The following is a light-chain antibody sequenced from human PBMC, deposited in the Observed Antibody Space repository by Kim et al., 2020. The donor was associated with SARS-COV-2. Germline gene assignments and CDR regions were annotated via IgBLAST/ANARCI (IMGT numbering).Light chain of an antibody. Sequence: QSALTQPASVSGSPGQSITISCTGTSSDVGGYNYVSWYQQHPGKAPKLMIYEVSNRPSGVSNRSSGSKSGNTASLTISGLQAEDEADYYCSSYTSSSTRVLGGGTQLTVL. CDR3: SSYTSSSTRV. CDR2: EVS. J-gene: IGLJ3*02. V-gene: IGLV2-14*01. CDR1: SSDVGGYNY.